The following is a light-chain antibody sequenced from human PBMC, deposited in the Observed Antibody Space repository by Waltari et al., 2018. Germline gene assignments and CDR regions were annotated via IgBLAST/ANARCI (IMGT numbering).Light chain of an antibody. Sequence: SYELTQPSSVSVSPGQTARITCSGDLLSTKYAWWFQQRPGQAPGLVIYKDSERPSGIPGRFSGSSSGTTVILTISGAQVEDEADYYCYSATDNNLRVFGGGTKLTVL. J-gene: IGLJ3*02. CDR3: YSATDNNLRV. CDR1: LLSTKY. V-gene: IGLV3-27*01. CDR2: KDS.